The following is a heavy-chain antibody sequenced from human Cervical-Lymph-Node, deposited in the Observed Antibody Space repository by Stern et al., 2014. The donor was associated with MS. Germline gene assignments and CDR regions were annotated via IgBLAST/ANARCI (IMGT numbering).Heavy chain of an antibody. CDR1: GGSISRGNSY. J-gene: IGHJ5*02. V-gene: IGHV4-61*02. Sequence: QVQLQESGPGLVKPSQTLSLTCTVSGGSISRGNSYWGCIRQPSGKGREWIGRLYISGSTNYNPSIKSRVTISVDTSKTQFSLTLNSVIAADTALYYCARHPNDYGDFSNWFDPWGQGTLVTVSS. CDR2: LYISGST. D-gene: IGHD4-17*01. CDR3: ARHPNDYGDFSNWFDP.